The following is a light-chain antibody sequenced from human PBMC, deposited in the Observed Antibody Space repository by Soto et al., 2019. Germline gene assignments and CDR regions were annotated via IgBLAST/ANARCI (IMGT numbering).Light chain of an antibody. CDR2: GAS. CDR1: QSVSARY. Sequence: ELVWTQSTGTLSLSPGERSTLSGLASQSVSARYLAWYHQKPGQAPRLLIFGASDRATGITDRFSGSGSGTDFTITIDRLEPEDFAMYYCQPYSDSPPTFGPGTKVDIK. J-gene: IGKJ1*01. CDR3: QPYSDSPPT. V-gene: IGKV3-20*01.